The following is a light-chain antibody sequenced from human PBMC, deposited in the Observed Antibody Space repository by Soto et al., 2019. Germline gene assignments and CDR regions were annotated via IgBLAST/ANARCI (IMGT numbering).Light chain of an antibody. Sequence: QPVLTQPPSVSGAPGQRVTISCTGSSSNIGAGYNVHWYQQLPGTAPKLLIYGNSNRPSGVPDRFSGSKSGTSASLAITGLQPEDEADYYCQSYDSSLSGWVFGGGTKVTVL. CDR3: QSYDSSLSGWV. CDR1: SSNIGAGYN. V-gene: IGLV1-40*01. CDR2: GNS. J-gene: IGLJ3*02.